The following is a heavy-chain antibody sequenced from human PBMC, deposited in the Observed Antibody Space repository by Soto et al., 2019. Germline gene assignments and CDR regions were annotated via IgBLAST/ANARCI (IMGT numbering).Heavy chain of an antibody. D-gene: IGHD3-9*01. CDR3: ATCYKPDILGVNAFDI. CDR2: ITYDGNNT. J-gene: IGHJ3*02. V-gene: IGHV3-30*03. CDR1: GFTFSSDG. Sequence: GGSLTLACAAYGFTFSSDGMHWVRQAPGEGMAWMKIITYDGNNTYKADSMKSRFTITRENCKNTLYLQMNSVRAEDTAVYNCATCYKPDILGVNAFDIWGQGTMVTVSS.